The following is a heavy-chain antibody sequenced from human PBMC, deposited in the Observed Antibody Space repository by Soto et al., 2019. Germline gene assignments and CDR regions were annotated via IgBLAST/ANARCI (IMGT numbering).Heavy chain of an antibody. CDR3: ARLGETAMVDY. J-gene: IGHJ4*02. D-gene: IGHD5-18*01. CDR2: ISAYNGNT. V-gene: IGHV1-18*01. CDR1: GYSFSFYG. Sequence: ASVKVSCKASGYSFSFYGINWVRQAPGQGLEWMGWISAYNGNTNYAQKLQGRVTMTTDTSTSTAYMELRSLRSDDTAVYYCARLGETAMVDYWGQGTLVTVSS.